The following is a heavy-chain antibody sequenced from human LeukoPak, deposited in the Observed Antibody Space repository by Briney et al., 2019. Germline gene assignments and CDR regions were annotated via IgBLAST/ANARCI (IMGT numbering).Heavy chain of an antibody. J-gene: IGHJ5*02. CDR3: ASWYSSSWQYWFDP. V-gene: IGHV4-39*01. CDR1: GGSISSSSHY. CDR2: IHYSGST. D-gene: IGHD6-13*01. Sequence: SETLSLTCTVSGGSISSSSHYWGWIRQPPGKGLEWIGSIHYSGSTYCNPSLKGRGTVSVDTSKNQFSLKLSSVTAADTAVYYCASWYSSSWQYWFDPWGQGTLVTVSS.